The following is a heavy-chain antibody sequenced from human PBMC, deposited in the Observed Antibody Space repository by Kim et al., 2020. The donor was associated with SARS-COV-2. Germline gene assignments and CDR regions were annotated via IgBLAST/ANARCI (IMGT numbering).Heavy chain of an antibody. CDR2: IYYSGST. V-gene: IGHV4-30-4*01. CDR3: ARVRFSITIFGVVTRLFDY. J-gene: IGHJ4*02. D-gene: IGHD3-3*01. Sequence: SETLSLTCTVSGGSISSGDYYWSWIRQPPGKGLEWIGYIYYSGSTYYNPSLKSRVTISVDTSKNQFSLKLSSVTAADTAVYYCARVRFSITIFGVVTRLFDYWGQGTLGTVSS. CDR1: GGSISSGDYY.